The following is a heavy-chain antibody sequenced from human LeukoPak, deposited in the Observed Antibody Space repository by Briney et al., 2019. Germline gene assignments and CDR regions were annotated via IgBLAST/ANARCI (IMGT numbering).Heavy chain of an antibody. V-gene: IGHV4-34*01. CDR1: GGSFSGYY. J-gene: IGHJ4*02. Sequence: PSETLSLTCAVYGGSFSGYYWSWIRQPPGKGLEWIGEINHSGSTNYNPSLKSRVTISVDTSKNQFSLKLSSVTAADTAVYYCAYARRDGYNSDFDYWGQGTLVTVSS. D-gene: IGHD5-24*01. CDR2: INHSGST. CDR3: AYARRDGYNSDFDY.